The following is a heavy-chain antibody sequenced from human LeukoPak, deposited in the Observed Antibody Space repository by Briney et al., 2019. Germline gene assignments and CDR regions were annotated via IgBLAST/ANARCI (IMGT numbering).Heavy chain of an antibody. D-gene: IGHD3-22*01. CDR3: AFSSAYQQH. CDR2: INHSGST. V-gene: IGHV4-34*01. CDR1: GGSFSSYY. J-gene: IGHJ1*01. Sequence: PSETLSLTCAVYGGSFSSYYWSWIRQPPGKGLEWIGEINHSGSTDYNPSLKSRVTISADTSKNQFSLKLSSVTAADTAVYYCAFSSAYQQHCGQGTLVTVSS.